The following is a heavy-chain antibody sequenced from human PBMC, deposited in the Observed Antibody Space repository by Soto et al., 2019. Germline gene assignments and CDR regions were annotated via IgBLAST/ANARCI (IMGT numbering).Heavy chain of an antibody. CDR3: ASVRVSYCSGGSCYRSYYFDY. Sequence: QLQLQESGPGLVKPSETLSLTCTVSGGSISSSSYYWGWIRQPPGKGLEWIGSIYYSGSTYYNPSLKSRVTISVDTSKNQFSLKLSSVTAADTAVYYCASVRVSYCSGGSCYRSYYFDYWGQGTLVTVSS. V-gene: IGHV4-39*01. CDR2: IYYSGST. D-gene: IGHD2-15*01. J-gene: IGHJ4*02. CDR1: GGSISSSSYY.